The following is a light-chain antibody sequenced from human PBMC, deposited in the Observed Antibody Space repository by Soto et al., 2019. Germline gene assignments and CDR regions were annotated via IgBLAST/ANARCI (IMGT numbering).Light chain of an antibody. Sequence: EIMLTPSPATPYFSPGERATLSCGASQSVSSSYLAWYQQKPGLAPRLLIYDASSRATGIPDRFSGSGSGTEFTLTISSLQSEDFAVYYCQQYNNWSITFGQGTRLEIK. J-gene: IGKJ5*01. CDR2: DAS. CDR1: QSVSSSY. CDR3: QQYNNWSIT. V-gene: IGKV3D-20*01.